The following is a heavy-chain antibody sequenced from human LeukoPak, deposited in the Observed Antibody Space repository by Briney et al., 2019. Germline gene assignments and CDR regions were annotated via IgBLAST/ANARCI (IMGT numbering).Heavy chain of an antibody. CDR3: ARQKVPGYFDY. CDR2: IYYSGST. J-gene: IGHJ4*02. V-gene: IGHV4-39*01. Sequence: SETLSLTCTVSGGSISSSSYYWGWIRQPPGKGLEWIGSIYYSGSTYYNPSLKSRVTISVDTSKNQFSLKLSSVTAADTAVCYCARQKVPGYFDYWGQGTPVTVSS. D-gene: IGHD1-1*01. CDR1: GGSISSSSYY.